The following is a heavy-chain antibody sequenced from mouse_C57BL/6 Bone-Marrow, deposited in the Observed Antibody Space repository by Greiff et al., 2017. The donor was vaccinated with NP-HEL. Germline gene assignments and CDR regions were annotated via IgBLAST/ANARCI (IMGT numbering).Heavy chain of an antibody. V-gene: IGHV1-64*01. CDR3: ARYGLRRGYFDY. Sequence: QVQLQQPGAELVKPGASVKLSCKASGYTFTSYWMHWVKQRPGQGLEWIGMIHPNSGSTNYNEKFKSKATLTVDKSSSTAYMQRSSLTSEDSAVYYCARYGLRRGYFDYWGQGTTLTVSS. CDR1: GYTFTSYW. CDR2: IHPNSGST. D-gene: IGHD2-4*01. J-gene: IGHJ2*01.